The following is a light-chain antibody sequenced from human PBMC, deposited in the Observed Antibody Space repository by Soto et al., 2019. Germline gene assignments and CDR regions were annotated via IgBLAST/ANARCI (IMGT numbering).Light chain of an antibody. J-gene: IGKJ2*01. Sequence: DIQMTQSPSSVSASVGERVTITCRASQGITSWLAWYQQKPGKAPKLLIYATSSLQSGVSSRFSASGTGTDFTLTISSPQPEDSATYYCQQANSFPYTFGQGTKLEIK. V-gene: IGKV1-12*01. CDR2: ATS. CDR1: QGITSW. CDR3: QQANSFPYT.